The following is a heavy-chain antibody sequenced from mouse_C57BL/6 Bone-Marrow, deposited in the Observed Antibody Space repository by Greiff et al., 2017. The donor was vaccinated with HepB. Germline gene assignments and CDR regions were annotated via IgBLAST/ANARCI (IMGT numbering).Heavy chain of an antibody. Sequence: LQESGPELVKPGASVKISCKASGYAFSSSWMNWVKQRPGKGLEWIGRIYPGDGDTNYNGKFKGKATLTADKSSSTAYMQLSSLTSEDSAVYFCARSLGRVDYWGQGTTLTVSS. CDR1: GYAFSSSW. CDR2: IYPGDGDT. V-gene: IGHV1-82*01. J-gene: IGHJ2*01. CDR3: ARSLGRVDY. D-gene: IGHD4-1*01.